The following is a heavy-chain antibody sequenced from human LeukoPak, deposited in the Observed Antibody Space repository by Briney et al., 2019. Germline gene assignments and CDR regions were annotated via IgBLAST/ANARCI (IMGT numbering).Heavy chain of an antibody. D-gene: IGHD6-13*01. CDR2: ISGSGGST. CDR3: AKGPAAAMTVNNYYFDY. V-gene: IGHV3-23*01. Sequence: GGSLRLSCAASGFTFSSYAMSWVRQAPGKGLEWVSGISGSGGSTYYADSVKGRFSISRDNSKNTLYLQMNSLRAEDTAVYYCAKGPAAAMTVNNYYFDYWGQGTLVTVSS. J-gene: IGHJ4*02. CDR1: GFTFSSYA.